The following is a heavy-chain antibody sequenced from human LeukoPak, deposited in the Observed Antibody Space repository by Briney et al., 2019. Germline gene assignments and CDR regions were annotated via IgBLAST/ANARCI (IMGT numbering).Heavy chain of an antibody. D-gene: IGHD6-19*01. CDR2: IYSDGSRT. CDR1: GFTFSSFA. J-gene: IGHJ4*02. V-gene: IGHV3-64D*06. CDR3: VKSPGSGWPV. Sequence: TGGSLRLSCAASGFTFSSFAMHWVRQAPGKGLEYLSAIYSDGSRTYYADSVKGRFTISRDNSKNTLYFEMSSLRVEDTAVYYCVKSPGSGWPVWGQGTLLTVPS.